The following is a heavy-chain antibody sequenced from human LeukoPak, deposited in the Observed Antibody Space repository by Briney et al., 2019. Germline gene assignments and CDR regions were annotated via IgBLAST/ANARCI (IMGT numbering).Heavy chain of an antibody. CDR3: AREPRGGKAGFDY. CDR2: INSDGSST. J-gene: IGHJ4*02. Sequence: GGSLRLSCAASGFTFSRYLMHWVRQAPGKGLVWVSRINSDGSSTSYADSVKGRFTISRDNAKNTLYLQMNSLRAEDTAVYYCAREPRGGKAGFDYWGQGTLVTVSS. V-gene: IGHV3-74*01. D-gene: IGHD2-15*01. CDR1: GFTFSRYL.